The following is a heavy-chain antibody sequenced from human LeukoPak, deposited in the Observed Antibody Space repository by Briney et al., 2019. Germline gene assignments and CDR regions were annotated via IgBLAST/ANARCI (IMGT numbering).Heavy chain of an antibody. Sequence: PGGSLRLSCAASTFTFSNYWMSWVRQAPGKGLEWVSAISGSGGSTYYADSVKGRFTISRDNSKNTLYLQMNSLRAEDTAVYYCAKRFARYHNIVVVPAAIWFPFDIWGQGTMVTVSS. CDR3: AKRFARYHNIVVVPAAIWFPFDI. CDR2: ISGSGGST. D-gene: IGHD2-2*01. J-gene: IGHJ3*02. CDR1: TFTFSNYW. V-gene: IGHV3-23*01.